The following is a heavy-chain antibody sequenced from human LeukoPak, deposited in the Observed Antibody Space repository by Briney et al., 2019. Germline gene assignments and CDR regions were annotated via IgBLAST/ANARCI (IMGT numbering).Heavy chain of an antibody. CDR3: AKADYDILTGYPQIDY. V-gene: IGHV3-23*01. J-gene: IGHJ4*02. Sequence: TGGSLRLSCAASGFTFSSYAMSWVRQAPGKGLEWVSAISGSGGSTYYADSVKGRFTISRDNSKNTLYLQMNSLRAEDTAVYYCAKADYDILTGYPQIDYWGQGTLVTVSS. CDR2: ISGSGGST. D-gene: IGHD3-9*01. CDR1: GFTFSSYA.